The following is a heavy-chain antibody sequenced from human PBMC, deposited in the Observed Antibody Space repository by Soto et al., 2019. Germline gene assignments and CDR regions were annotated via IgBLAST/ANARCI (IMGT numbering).Heavy chain of an antibody. D-gene: IGHD6-13*01. V-gene: IGHV1-18*01. CDR3: ASDDLPPGIAAHSRS. CDR1: GYTFTSYG. CDR2: ISAYNGNT. J-gene: IGHJ5*02. Sequence: ASVKVSCKASGYTFTSYGISWVRQAPGQGLEWMGWISAYNGNTNYAQKLQGRVTMTTDTSTSTAYMELRSLRSDDTAVYYCASDDLPPGIAAHSRSWGQGTLVTVSP.